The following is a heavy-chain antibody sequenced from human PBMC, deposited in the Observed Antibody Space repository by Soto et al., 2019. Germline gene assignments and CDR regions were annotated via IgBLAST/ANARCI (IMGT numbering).Heavy chain of an antibody. CDR3: ARAPITTVRGVPRPYFFDY. CDR1: GGSINSYY. D-gene: IGHD3-10*01. CDR2: ISYSGYT. J-gene: IGHJ4*02. Sequence: SETLSLTCTVSGGSINSYYWSWIRQPPGKGLEWIEYISYSGYTYYNPSLKSRLTVSIDTSKNQFSLKLSSVTAADTAVYYCARAPITTVRGVPRPYFFDYWGQGTLVTVSS. V-gene: IGHV4-59*01.